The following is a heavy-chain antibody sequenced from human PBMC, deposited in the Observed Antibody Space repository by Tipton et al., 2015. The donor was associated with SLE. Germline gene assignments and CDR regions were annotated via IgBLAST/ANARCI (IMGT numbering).Heavy chain of an antibody. CDR3: ARVRVGSFDY. J-gene: IGHJ4*02. CDR1: GFTVSSNY. V-gene: IGHV3-53*01. CDR2: IYSGGST. D-gene: IGHD3-10*01. Sequence: LSLTCAASGFTVSSNYMSWVRQAPGKGLEWASVIYSGGSTYYADSVKGRFTISRDNSKNTLYLQMNSLRAEDTAVYYCARVRVGSFDYWGQGTLVTVSS.